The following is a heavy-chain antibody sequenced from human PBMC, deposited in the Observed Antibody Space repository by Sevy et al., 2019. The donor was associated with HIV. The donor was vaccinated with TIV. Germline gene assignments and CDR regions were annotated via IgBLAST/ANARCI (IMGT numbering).Heavy chain of an antibody. D-gene: IGHD2-21*02. CDR3: VKEETAPYFDC. CDR2: LNGDRT. CDR1: GFTFSSYS. J-gene: IGHJ4*02. Sequence: GGSLRLSCAASGFTFSSYSMNWVRQAPGKGLEWVAALNGDRTYYAGSVKGRFTISRDNPKNTVYLQVNSLRVEDTALYYCVKEETAPYFDCWGQGTLVTVSS. V-gene: IGHV3-23*01.